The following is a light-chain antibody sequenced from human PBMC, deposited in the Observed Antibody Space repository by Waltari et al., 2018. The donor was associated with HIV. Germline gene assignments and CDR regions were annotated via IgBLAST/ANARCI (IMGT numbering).Light chain of an antibody. CDR2: KNY. V-gene: IGLV1-47*01. CDR1: SSNIGNDN. Sequence: QSVLTQPPSASGTPGQTVTISCSGGSSNIGNDNVYWYQQLPGMTPKLLIYKNYVRPSGVPDRFAGSKSGTSASRAISGLRSEDDADYYCVGWDSSLSAYVFGAGTKVTVL. J-gene: IGLJ1*01. CDR3: VGWDSSLSAYV.